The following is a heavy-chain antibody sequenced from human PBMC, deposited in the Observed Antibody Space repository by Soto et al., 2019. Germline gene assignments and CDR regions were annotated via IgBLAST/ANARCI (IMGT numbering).Heavy chain of an antibody. CDR2: IIPIFGTA. D-gene: IGHD5-18*01. V-gene: IGHV1-69*13. CDR3: ARDKQLWLKAGAFDI. Sequence: SVKFSCKASGGTFSSYAISWVRQAPGQGLEWMGGIIPIFGTANYAQKFQGRVTITADESTSTAYMELSSLRSEDTAVYYCARDKQLWLKAGAFDIWGQGTMVTVSS. J-gene: IGHJ3*02. CDR1: GGTFSSYA.